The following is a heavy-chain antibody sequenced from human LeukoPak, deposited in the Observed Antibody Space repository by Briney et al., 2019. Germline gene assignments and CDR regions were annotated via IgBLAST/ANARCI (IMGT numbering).Heavy chain of an antibody. Sequence: KPSETLSLTCTVSGGSISSYYWSWIRQPAGKGLEWIGRIYTSGSTNYNPSLKSRVTMSVDTSKNQFSLKLSSVIAADTAVYYCAIMEHGSGSSAFDYWGQGTLVTVSS. V-gene: IGHV4-4*07. CDR3: AIMEHGSGSSAFDY. J-gene: IGHJ4*02. CDR1: GGSISSYY. CDR2: IYTSGST. D-gene: IGHD3-10*01.